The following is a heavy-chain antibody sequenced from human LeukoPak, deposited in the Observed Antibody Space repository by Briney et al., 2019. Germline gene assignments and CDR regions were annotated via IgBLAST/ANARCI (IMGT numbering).Heavy chain of an antibody. Sequence: PGGSLRLSCAASGFTFSDHYMDWVRQAPGKGLEWVGRTKNKANSYTTEYAASVKGRFTISRDESKNSLYLQMNSLKTEDTAVYYCARWDSGSCSDWGQGTLVTVSP. J-gene: IGHJ4*02. V-gene: IGHV3-72*01. D-gene: IGHD1-26*01. CDR2: TKNKANSYTT. CDR3: ARWDSGSCSD. CDR1: GFTFSDHY.